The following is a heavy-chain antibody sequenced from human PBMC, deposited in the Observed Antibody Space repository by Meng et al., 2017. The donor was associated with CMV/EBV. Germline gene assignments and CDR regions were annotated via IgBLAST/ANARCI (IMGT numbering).Heavy chain of an antibody. J-gene: IGHJ6*02. V-gene: IGHV3-30-3*01. CDR2: ISYDGNNK. Sequence: GESLKISCAASGFTFSRYRMHWVRQAPGKGLEWVAVISYDGNNKYYADSVKGRFTISRDNSKNTLYLQMNSLRADDTAVYYCARAHSGDYYDSNGYYYYYGMDVWGQGTTVTVSS. D-gene: IGHD3-22*01. CDR1: GFTFSRYR. CDR3: ARAHSGDYYDSNGYYYYYGMDV.